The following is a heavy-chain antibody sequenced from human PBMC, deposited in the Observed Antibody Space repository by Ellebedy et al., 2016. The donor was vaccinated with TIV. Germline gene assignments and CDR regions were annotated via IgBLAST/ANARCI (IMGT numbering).Heavy chain of an antibody. D-gene: IGHD6-13*01. J-gene: IGHJ5*02. CDR2: ISDNGITT. V-gene: IGHV3-64D*09. Sequence: GESLKISCSASGFTFSSYAMHWVRQAPGKGLQYVAAISDNGITTDYADSVGGRFTISRDNSKTTLYLQMRSLRPEDTAVYYCVKAWHSNSWYSNWFDPWGQGTLVIVSS. CDR1: GFTFSSYA. CDR3: VKAWHSNSWYSNWFDP.